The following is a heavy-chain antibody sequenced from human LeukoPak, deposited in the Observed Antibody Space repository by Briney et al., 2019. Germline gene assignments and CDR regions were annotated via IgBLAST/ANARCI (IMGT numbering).Heavy chain of an antibody. CDR2: IYHSGNT. V-gene: IGHV4-38-2*02. CDR3: AREDYYGSGAYYNRASGLEYYFDY. CDR1: GYSISSGYN. J-gene: IGHJ4*02. D-gene: IGHD3-10*01. Sequence: PSETPSLTCAVSGYSISSGYNWGWIRQSPGKGLEWIGSIYHSGNTYYNPSLKSRVTISVDTSKNDFSLRLTSVTAADTAVYYCAREDYYGSGAYYNRASGLEYYFDYWGQGTLVTVSS.